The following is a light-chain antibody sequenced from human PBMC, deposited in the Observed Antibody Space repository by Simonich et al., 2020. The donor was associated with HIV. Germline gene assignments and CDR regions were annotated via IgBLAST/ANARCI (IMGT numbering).Light chain of an antibody. CDR2: DAS. CDR1: QSVRSQ. CDR3: QQRNNWPLFT. Sequence: EIVLTQSPATLSLSPGERATLSCRASQSVRSQLAWDQQKPGQAPRLLIYDASNRATGIPARFSGSGSGTDFTLTVSSLEPEDFAVYYCQQRNNWPLFTFGPGTKVDIK. J-gene: IGKJ3*01. V-gene: IGKV3-11*01.